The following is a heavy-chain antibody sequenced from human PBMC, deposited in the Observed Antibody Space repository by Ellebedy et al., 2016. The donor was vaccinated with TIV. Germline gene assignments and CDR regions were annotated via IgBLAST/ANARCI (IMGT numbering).Heavy chain of an antibody. CDR1: GYTFTSYW. CDR2: INGDGSHT. D-gene: IGHD2-8*01. J-gene: IGHJ6*02. Sequence: GGSLRLSCAASGYTFTSYWMHWVRQAPGKGLVWVSHINGDGSHTIYADSVKGRFTISRDNAKNTLYLQMNSLRADDTAVYYCARDLYYGIDFWGQGTTVTVYS. V-gene: IGHV3-74*01. CDR3: ARDLYYGIDF.